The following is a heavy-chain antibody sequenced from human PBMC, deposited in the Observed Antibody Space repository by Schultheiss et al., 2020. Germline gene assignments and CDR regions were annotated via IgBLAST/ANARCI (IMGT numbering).Heavy chain of an antibody. CDR3: ARGAKAYYDILSGLENWFDP. Sequence: SVKVSCKASGGTFSSYAISWVRQAPGQGLEWMGGIIPIFGIANYAQKFQGRVTITADKSTSTAYMELSSLRSEDTAVYYCARGAKAYYDILSGLENWFDPWGQGTLVTVSS. J-gene: IGHJ5*02. CDR1: GGTFSSYA. CDR2: IIPIFGIA. V-gene: IGHV1-69*17. D-gene: IGHD3-9*01.